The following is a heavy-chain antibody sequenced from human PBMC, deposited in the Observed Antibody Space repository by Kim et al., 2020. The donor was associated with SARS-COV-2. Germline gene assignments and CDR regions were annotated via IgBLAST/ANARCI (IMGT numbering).Heavy chain of an antibody. Sequence: SETLSLTCTVSGGSISSGGYYWSWIRQHPGKGLEWIGYIYYSGSTYYNPSLKSRVTISVDTSKNQFSLKLSSVTAADTAVYYCARDRRDPVAGEYYYYYGMDVWGQGTTVTVSS. CDR3: ARDRRDPVAGEYYYYYGMDV. CDR2: IYYSGST. CDR1: GGSISSGGYY. J-gene: IGHJ6*02. D-gene: IGHD6-19*01. V-gene: IGHV4-31*03.